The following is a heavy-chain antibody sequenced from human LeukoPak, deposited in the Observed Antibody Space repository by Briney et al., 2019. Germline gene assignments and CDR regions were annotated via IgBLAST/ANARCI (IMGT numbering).Heavy chain of an antibody. V-gene: IGHV1-69*04. CDR1: GGTFSSYA. D-gene: IGHD3-10*01. CDR2: IVPILGIA. Sequence: SVKVSCKASGGTFSSYAISWVRQAPGQGLEWMGRIVPILGIANYAQKFQGRVTITADKSTSTAYMELSSLRSEDTAVYYCATGGGHGSGTIIDYWGQGTLVTVSS. J-gene: IGHJ4*02. CDR3: ATGGGHGSGTIIDY.